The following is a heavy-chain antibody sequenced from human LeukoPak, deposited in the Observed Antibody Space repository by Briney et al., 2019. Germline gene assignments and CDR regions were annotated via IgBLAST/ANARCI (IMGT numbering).Heavy chain of an antibody. CDR1: GYYISSGYY. CDR2: IYHSGST. Sequence: PSETLSLTCAVSGYYISSGYYWGWIRQPPGKGLEWIGSIYHSGSTYYNPSLKSRVTISVDTSKNQFSLKLSSVTAADTAVYYCARRTRGSGSTHFDYWGQGTLVTVSS. D-gene: IGHD3-10*01. CDR3: ARRTRGSGSTHFDY. J-gene: IGHJ4*02. V-gene: IGHV4-38-2*01.